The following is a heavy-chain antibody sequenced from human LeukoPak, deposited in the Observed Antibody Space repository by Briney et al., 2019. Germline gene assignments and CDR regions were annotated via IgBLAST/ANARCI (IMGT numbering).Heavy chain of an antibody. CDR2: MYYSGST. V-gene: IGHV4-59*12. CDR1: GGSISSYY. CDR3: AREKGYSSSRGFGRRIDF. J-gene: IGHJ4*02. Sequence: SETLSLTCTVSGGSISSYYWSWIRQPPGKGLEWIGYMYYSGSTNYNPSLKSRVTISVDMSKNQVSLKLSSVTAADTAVYYCAREKGYSSSRGFGRRIDFWGQGTLVTVSS. D-gene: IGHD6-13*01.